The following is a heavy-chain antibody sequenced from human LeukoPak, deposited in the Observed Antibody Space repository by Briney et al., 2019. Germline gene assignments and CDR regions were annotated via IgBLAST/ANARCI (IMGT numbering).Heavy chain of an antibody. V-gene: IGHV1-8*01. CDR1: VYTFTSYD. Sequence: ASVKVSCKASVYTFTSYDINWVRQATGQGLEWMGWMNPNSGNTGYAQKFQGRVTMTRNTSISTAYMELSSLRSEDTAVYYCARGIIAAAGDFDYWGQGTLVTVSS. CDR3: ARGIIAAAGDFDY. CDR2: MNPNSGNT. J-gene: IGHJ4*02. D-gene: IGHD6-13*01.